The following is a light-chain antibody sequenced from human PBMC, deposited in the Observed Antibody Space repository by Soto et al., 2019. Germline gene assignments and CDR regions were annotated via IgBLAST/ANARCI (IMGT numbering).Light chain of an antibody. CDR2: DVS. Sequence: QSALTQPASVSGSPGQSTTISCTGTSSDVCGYNYVSWYQQHPGKAPKLMIYDVSNRPSGVSNRFSGSKSGNTASLTISGLQAEDEADYYCSSYTSSSTLLYVFGTGTKVIVL. CDR3: SSYTSSSTLLYV. V-gene: IGLV2-14*01. CDR1: SSDVCGYNY. J-gene: IGLJ1*01.